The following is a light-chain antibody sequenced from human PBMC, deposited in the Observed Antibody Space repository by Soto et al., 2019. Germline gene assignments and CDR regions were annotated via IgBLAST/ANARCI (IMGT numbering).Light chain of an antibody. V-gene: IGKV1-39*01. J-gene: IGKJ1*01. CDR1: QSISHY. Sequence: DIQMTQSPSTLSASVGDRVTITCRASQSISHYLNWYQQKPGKAPTLLIYSASSLQRGVPSRFSGSGSGTDFTLTISSLQPADFATYYCQQSYRAPWTFGHGTKVDIK. CDR2: SAS. CDR3: QQSYRAPWT.